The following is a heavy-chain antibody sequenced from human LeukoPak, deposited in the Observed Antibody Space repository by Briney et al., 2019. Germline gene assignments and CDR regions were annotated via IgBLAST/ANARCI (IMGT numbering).Heavy chain of an antibody. CDR1: GYSISSGYY. V-gene: IGHV4-38-2*02. J-gene: IGHJ4*02. CDR3: ARDPTSYCSSTSCYFY. D-gene: IGHD2-2*01. CDR2: NYHSGST. Sequence: SETLSLTCTVSGYSISSGYYWGWIRQPPGKGLEWIGSNYHSGSTYYNPSLKSRVTISVDTSKNQFSLKLSSVTAADTAVYYCARDPTSYCSSTSCYFYWGQGTLVTVSS.